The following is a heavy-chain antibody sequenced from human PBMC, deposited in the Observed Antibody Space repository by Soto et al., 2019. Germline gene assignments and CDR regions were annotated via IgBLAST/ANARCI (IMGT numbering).Heavy chain of an antibody. CDR1: GGTFTTYD. CDR3: ARDRSTSWYNGTFYFDS. V-gene: IGHV1-69*06. Sequence: QVQLVQSGAEVRKPGSSVKVSCKASGGTFTTYDISWVRQAHGQGLEWMGGIIPLLDATKYAQKFQGRVTITADKSTGTAYMELSSLRSEDTAMYYCARDRSTSWYNGTFYFDSWGQGTLVTVSS. J-gene: IGHJ4*02. D-gene: IGHD6-13*01. CDR2: IIPLLDAT.